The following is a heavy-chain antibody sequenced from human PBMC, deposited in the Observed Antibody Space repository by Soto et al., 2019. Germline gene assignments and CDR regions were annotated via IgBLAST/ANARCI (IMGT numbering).Heavy chain of an antibody. Sequence: GGSLRLSCAASGFTFSSYAMSWVRQAPGKGLEWVSAISGSGGSTYYADSVKGRFTISRDNSKNTLYLQMNSLRAEDTAVYYCAKDQLGIAVAAPDDAFDIWGQGTMVTVSS. CDR1: GFTFSSYA. D-gene: IGHD6-19*01. CDR3: AKDQLGIAVAAPDDAFDI. V-gene: IGHV3-23*01. J-gene: IGHJ3*02. CDR2: ISGSGGST.